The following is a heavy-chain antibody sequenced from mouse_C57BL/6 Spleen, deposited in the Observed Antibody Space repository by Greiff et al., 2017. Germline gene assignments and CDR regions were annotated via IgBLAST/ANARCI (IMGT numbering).Heavy chain of an antibody. CDR3: ARGCTTVVGYFDD. V-gene: IGHV1-52*01. CDR2: IDPSDSET. Sequence: QVQLQQPGAELVRPGSSVKLSCKASGYTFTSYWMHWVKQRPIQGLEWIGNIDPSDSETHYNQKFKDKATLTVDKSSSTAYMQLSSLTSEDSAVYYCARGCTTVVGYFDDWGQGTTLTVSS. D-gene: IGHD1-1*01. J-gene: IGHJ2*01. CDR1: GYTFTSYW.